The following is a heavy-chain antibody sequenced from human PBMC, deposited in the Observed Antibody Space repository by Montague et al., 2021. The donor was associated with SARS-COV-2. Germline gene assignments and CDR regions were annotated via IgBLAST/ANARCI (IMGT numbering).Heavy chain of an antibody. D-gene: IGHD6-25*01. CDR3: ARDGYSSGWNGLNWFDP. CDR1: IGSISSGSYY. Sequence: TLSLTCTVSIGSISSGSYYWGWIRQPAGKGLEWIGRIYTSGSTNYNPSLKSRATISVDTSKNQFSLKLSSVTAADTAVYYCARDGYSSGWNGLNWFDPWGQGTLVTVSS. J-gene: IGHJ5*02. CDR2: IYTSGST. V-gene: IGHV4-61*02.